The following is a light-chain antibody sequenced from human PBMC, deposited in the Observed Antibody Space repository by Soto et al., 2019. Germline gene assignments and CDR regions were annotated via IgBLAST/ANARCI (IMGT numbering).Light chain of an antibody. V-gene: IGLV2-14*01. CDR3: CSFTSITTYV. CDR2: EVS. Sequence: QSALIQPASVSGSLGQSITISCTGTCSDVGAYNYVSWYQQQPGKAPKLMISEVSNRPSGVSNRFSGSKSGNTASLIISGLQAEDEADYYCCSFTSITTYVFGTGTKVTVL. CDR1: CSDVGAYNY. J-gene: IGLJ1*01.